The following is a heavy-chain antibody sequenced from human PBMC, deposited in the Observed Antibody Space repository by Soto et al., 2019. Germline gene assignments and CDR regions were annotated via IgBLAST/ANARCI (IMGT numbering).Heavy chain of an antibody. CDR3: VRGDRGGFDL. CDR1: WSYG. Sequence: WSYGVTLLRKAPGKGLEWVSSISSSSTYIYYADSVKGRFTISRDNAKNSLYLQMNSLRAEDTAVYYCVRGDRGGFDLWGHGTMVTVSS. J-gene: IGHJ3*01. D-gene: IGHD3-10*01. V-gene: IGHV3-21*01. CDR2: ISSSSTYI.